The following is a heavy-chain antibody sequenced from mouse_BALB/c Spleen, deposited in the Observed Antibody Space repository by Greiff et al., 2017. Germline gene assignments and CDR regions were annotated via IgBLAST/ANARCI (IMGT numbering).Heavy chain of an antibody. CDR3: ARWGDGNYWYFDV. D-gene: IGHD2-1*01. V-gene: IGHV5-17*02. CDR1: GFTFSSFG. Sequence: EVHLVESGGGLVQPGGSRKLSCAASGFTFSSFGMHWVRQAPEKGLEWVAYISSGSSTIYYADTVKGRFTISRDNPKNTLFLQMTSLRSEDTAMYYCARWGDGNYWYFDVWGAGTTVTVSS. CDR2: ISSGSSTI. J-gene: IGHJ1*01.